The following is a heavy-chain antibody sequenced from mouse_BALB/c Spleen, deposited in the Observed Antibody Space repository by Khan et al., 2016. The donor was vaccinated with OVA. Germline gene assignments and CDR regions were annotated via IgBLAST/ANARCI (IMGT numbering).Heavy chain of an antibody. CDR2: MWIGGST. CDR3: ARNRDGGSYWYFDV. Sequence: QVQLKESGPGLVAPSQSLSITCTVSGFSLSRYSVHWVRQPPGKGPEWLGIMWIGGSTDYNSALKSRLSISKDNSKSQVFLKMNSLQTDDTAMYYCARNRDGGSYWYFDVWGAGTTVTVSS. CDR1: GFSLSRYS. D-gene: IGHD3-3*01. J-gene: IGHJ1*01. V-gene: IGHV2-6-4*01.